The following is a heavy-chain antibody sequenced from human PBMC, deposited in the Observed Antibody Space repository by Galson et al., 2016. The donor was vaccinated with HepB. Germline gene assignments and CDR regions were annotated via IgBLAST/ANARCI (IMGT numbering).Heavy chain of an antibody. CDR1: GDSISSSSYY. CDR3: ARDSGDYMGHVDD. V-gene: IGHV4-39*07. J-gene: IGHJ4*02. CDR2: IYYNGST. Sequence: SETLSLTCTVSGDSISSSSYYWGWIRQPPGKGLEWIGSIYYNGSTYYNPSLKSRLTISVDTSKNQFSLKLSSVTAADTAVYYCARDSGDYMGHVDDWGQGTLVTVSS. D-gene: IGHD4-17*01.